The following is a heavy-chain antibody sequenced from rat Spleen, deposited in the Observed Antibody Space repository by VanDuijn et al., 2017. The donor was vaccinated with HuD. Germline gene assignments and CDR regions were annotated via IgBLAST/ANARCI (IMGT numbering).Heavy chain of an antibody. J-gene: IGHJ2*01. CDR3: ARRHYGYTDYFDS. V-gene: IGHV5-19*01. CDR2: ISPSGGST. CDR1: GFTFNNYG. D-gene: IGHD1-9*01. Sequence: EVKLVESGGGLVQPGRSLKLSCAASGFTFNNYGMHWIRQAPTKGLEWVASISPSGGSTFYRDSVKGRFTISRDNAKSTLSLQMDSLRSEDTATYYCARRHYGYTDYFDSWGQGVMVTVSS.